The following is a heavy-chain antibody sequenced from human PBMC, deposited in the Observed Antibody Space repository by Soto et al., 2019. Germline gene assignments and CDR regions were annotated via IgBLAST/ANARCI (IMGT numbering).Heavy chain of an antibody. D-gene: IGHD3-3*01. V-gene: IGHV1-69*06. Sequence: ASVKVSCKASGGTFSSYAISWVRQAPGQGLEWMGGIIPIFGTANYAQKFQGRVTITADKSTSTAYMELSSLRSEDTAVYYCARWLTIFGVVPQGSWDPPFNWFDPWGQGTLVTVSS. J-gene: IGHJ5*02. CDR1: GGTFSSYA. CDR3: ARWLTIFGVVPQGSWDPPFNWFDP. CDR2: IIPIFGTA.